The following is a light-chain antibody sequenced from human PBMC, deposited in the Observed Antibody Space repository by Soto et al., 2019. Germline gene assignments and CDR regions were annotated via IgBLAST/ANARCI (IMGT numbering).Light chain of an antibody. Sequence: QSVLTQPPSVSAAPGQKVTISCSGSSSNIENNYVSWYQQLPGTAPKPLIYDNNRRPSGIPDRFSGSKSGTSATLGITGLQTGDEADYFCATWDSSLSAVVFGLGTKLIVL. CDR3: ATWDSSLSAVV. V-gene: IGLV1-51*01. CDR2: DNN. J-gene: IGLJ2*01. CDR1: SSNIENNY.